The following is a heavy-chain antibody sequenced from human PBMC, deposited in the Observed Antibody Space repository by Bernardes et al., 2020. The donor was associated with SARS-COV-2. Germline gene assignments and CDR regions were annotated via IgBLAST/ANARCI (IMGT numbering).Heavy chain of an antibody. CDR3: ARHTTAAARFSDCFDP. CDR1: GGSITNNNYY. Sequence: SETLSLTRTVSGGSITNNNYYWGWVRQPPGKGLEWIGSMYYSGTIYYNPSLKSRVTISVDTSKNQFSLKLTSVTAADTAVYYCARHTTAAARFSDCFDPWGQGTLVTVSS. D-gene: IGHD2-15*01. V-gene: IGHV4-39*07. CDR2: MYYSGTI. J-gene: IGHJ5*02.